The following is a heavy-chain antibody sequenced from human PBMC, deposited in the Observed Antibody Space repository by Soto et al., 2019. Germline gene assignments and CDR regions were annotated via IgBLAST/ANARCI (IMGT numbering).Heavy chain of an antibody. CDR1: GSNFPTHY. CDR2: ISAYNGNT. Sequence: AAAVLCCPSLGSNFPTHYINWVRQGHAQLLEWMGWISAYNGNTNYEQKLQGRVTMTTDTSTSTAYMELRSLRSDDTAVYYCARDCSENDYYSSGLYGWLCAEYVQHWGQGTQVTFSS. CDR3: ARDCSENDYYSSGLYGWLCAEYVQH. D-gene: IGHD3-22*01. J-gene: IGHJ1*01. V-gene: IGHV1-18*04.